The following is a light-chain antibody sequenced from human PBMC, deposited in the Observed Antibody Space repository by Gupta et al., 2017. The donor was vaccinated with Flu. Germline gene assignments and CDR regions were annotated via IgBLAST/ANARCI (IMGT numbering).Light chain of an antibody. CDR1: SSNMGSNT. J-gene: IGLJ3*02. CDR3: AAWDDSLNGWV. CDR2: SNS. Sequence: RVTIAWSGSSSNMGSNTVNWYQQLPGTAPKLLIYSNSQRTSGVPDRFSGSKSGTSASLAIXGXQAEDEXDYYCAAWDDSLNGWVFGGGTKLTVL. V-gene: IGLV1-44*01.